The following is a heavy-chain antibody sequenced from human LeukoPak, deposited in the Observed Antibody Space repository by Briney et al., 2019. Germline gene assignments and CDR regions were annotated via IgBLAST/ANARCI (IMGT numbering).Heavy chain of an antibody. CDR1: GFTFSSYE. Sequence: GGSLRLSCAASGFTFSSYEMNWVRQAPGKGLEWVSYISGSGNTIDYADSVKGHFTISGDNAKNSLYLQMNSLRAEDTAVYYCVSRAYRGEFDIWGQGTMVTVSS. V-gene: IGHV3-48*03. J-gene: IGHJ3*02. CDR3: VSRAYRGEFDI. CDR2: ISGSGNTI. D-gene: IGHD5-12*01.